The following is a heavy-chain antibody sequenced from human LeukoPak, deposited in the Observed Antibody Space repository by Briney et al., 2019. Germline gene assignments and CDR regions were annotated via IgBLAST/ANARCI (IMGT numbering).Heavy chain of an antibody. CDR1: GFTFSSYA. V-gene: IGHV3-30-3*01. J-gene: IGHJ4*02. CDR3: ARNPIAAAGTV. CDR2: ISYDGSNK. D-gene: IGHD6-13*01. Sequence: PGRSLRLSCAASGFTFSSYAMHWVRQAPGKGLEWVAVISYDGSNKYYADSVKGRFTISRDNSKNTLYLQMNSLRAEDTAVYYCARNPIAAAGTVWGQGTLVTVSS.